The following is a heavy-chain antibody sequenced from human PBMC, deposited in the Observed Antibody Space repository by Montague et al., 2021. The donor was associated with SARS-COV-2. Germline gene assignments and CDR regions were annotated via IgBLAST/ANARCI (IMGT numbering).Heavy chain of an antibody. Sequence: TLSLTCTVSGGSISSGGYYWSWIRQHPGKGLEWIGYIYYSGSTYYNPSLKSRVTISVDTSKNQFSLKLSSVTAADTAVYYCARAGGFDNSGYVGRLRTYYFDYWGQGLLVTVSS. V-gene: IGHV4-31*03. D-gene: IGHD3-22*01. CDR1: GGSISSGGYY. CDR3: ARAGGFDNSGYVGRLRTYYFDY. CDR2: IYYSGST. J-gene: IGHJ4*02.